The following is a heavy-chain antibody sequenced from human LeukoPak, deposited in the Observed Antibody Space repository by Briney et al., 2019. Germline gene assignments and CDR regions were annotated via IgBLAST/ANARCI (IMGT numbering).Heavy chain of an antibody. CDR1: GGSISSYY. D-gene: IGHD3-16*02. Sequence: SETLSLTCTVSGGSISSYYWSWIRQPPGKGLEWIGYIYYSGSTDYNPSLKSRVTISVDRSKNQFSLKLSSVTAADTAVYYCARDRGSYRPYFDYWGQGTLVTVSS. J-gene: IGHJ4*02. CDR3: ARDRGSYRPYFDY. CDR2: IYYSGST. V-gene: IGHV4-59*12.